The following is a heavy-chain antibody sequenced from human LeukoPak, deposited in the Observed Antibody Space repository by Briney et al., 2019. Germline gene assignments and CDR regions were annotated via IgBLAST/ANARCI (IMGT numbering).Heavy chain of an antibody. Sequence: ASVKISCKASRGTFSSYAISWVRQAPGQGLEWMGGIIPIFGTANYAQKFQGRVTITADESTSTAYMELSSLRSEDTAVYYCASRSIAVAANWFDPWGQGTLVTVSS. J-gene: IGHJ5*02. CDR2: IIPIFGTA. V-gene: IGHV1-69*01. CDR3: ASRSIAVAANWFDP. D-gene: IGHD6-19*01. CDR1: RGTFSSYA.